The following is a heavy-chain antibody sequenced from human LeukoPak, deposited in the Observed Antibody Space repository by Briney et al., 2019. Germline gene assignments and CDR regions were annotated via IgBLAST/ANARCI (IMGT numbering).Heavy chain of an antibody. J-gene: IGHJ6*02. Sequence: SETLSLTCTVSGGSISSYYWSWIRQPPGEGLEWVGYIYYSGSTNYNPSLKSRVTISVDTSKNQFSLKLSSVTAADTAVYYCARDLGIAVAGRDYYYYGMDVWGQGTTVTVSS. CDR3: ARDLGIAVAGRDYYYYGMDV. V-gene: IGHV4-59*01. CDR1: GGSISSYY. D-gene: IGHD6-19*01. CDR2: IYYSGST.